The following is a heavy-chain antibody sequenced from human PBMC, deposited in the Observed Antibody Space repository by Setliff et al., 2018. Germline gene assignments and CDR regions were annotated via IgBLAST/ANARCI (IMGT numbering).Heavy chain of an antibody. V-gene: IGHV1-18*01. J-gene: IGHJ4*02. Sequence: ASVKVSCKTSGYTFINYGLSWMRQAPGQGLEWMGWISGYNGNTDYAQNLQGRVTMTIDTSTSTAYMELRSLRSDDTAVYYCARVPRLEWLLPTFDSWGQGTLVTVAS. CDR3: ARVPRLEWLLPTFDS. CDR2: ISGYNGNT. D-gene: IGHD3-3*01. CDR1: GYTFINYG.